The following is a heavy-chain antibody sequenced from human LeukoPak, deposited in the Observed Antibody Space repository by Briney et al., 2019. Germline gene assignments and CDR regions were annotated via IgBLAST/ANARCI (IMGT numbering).Heavy chain of an antibody. Sequence: GGSLRLSCVASGVTLSNYAMSWARQAPGKGLEWVSYISSSSDTVYYADSVKGRFTISRDNAKNSLYLQMNSLRAEDTAVYYCARDRCSSTTCSGPYYYGMDVWGQGTTVTVSS. CDR1: GVTLSNYA. J-gene: IGHJ6*02. V-gene: IGHV3-48*01. D-gene: IGHD2-2*01. CDR2: ISSSSDTV. CDR3: ARDRCSSTTCSGPYYYGMDV.